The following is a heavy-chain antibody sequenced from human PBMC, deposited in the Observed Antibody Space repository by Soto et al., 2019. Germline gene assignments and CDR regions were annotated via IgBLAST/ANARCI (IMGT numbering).Heavy chain of an antibody. CDR2: IHSSGSA. J-gene: IGHJ3*02. CDR3: ARDQRIGGAFDI. CDR1: GGSVSRGAYY. Sequence: QVQLQESGPGLVKPSQTLSLTCTVSGGSVSRGAYYWSCIRQYPGKGLECIGYIHSSGSAYYKPSLESRASISLDTSQNQFSLRLTSVTAADTAVYYCARDQRIGGAFDIWGQGTLVTVSS. D-gene: IGHD3-16*01. V-gene: IGHV4-31*03.